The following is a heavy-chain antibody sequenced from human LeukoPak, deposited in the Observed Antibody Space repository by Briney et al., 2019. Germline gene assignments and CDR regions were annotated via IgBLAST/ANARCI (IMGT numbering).Heavy chain of an antibody. J-gene: IGHJ4*02. CDR2: IKQDGSEK. Sequence: GGSLRLSCAASGFTFGSYWMSWVRQAPGKGLEWVANIKQDGSEKYYVDSVKGRFTISRDNAKNSLYLQMNSLRAEDTAVYYCAAYSSGWDRRGYYWGQGTLVTVSS. V-gene: IGHV3-7*01. CDR3: AAYSSGWDRRGYY. CDR1: GFTFGSYW. D-gene: IGHD6-19*01.